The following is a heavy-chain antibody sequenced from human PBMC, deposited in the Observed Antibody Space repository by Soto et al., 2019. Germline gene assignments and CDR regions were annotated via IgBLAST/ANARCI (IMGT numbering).Heavy chain of an antibody. CDR3: ARPGDFWSGYSDYYYYYMDV. CDR1: GYTFTSYG. Sequence: QVQLVQSGAEVKKPGASVKVSCKASGYTFTSYGISWVRQAPGQGLEWMGWISAYNGNTNYAQKLQGRVTMTTDTATSTAYMELRSLRSDDTAVYYCARPGDFWSGYSDYYYYYMDVWGKGTTVTVSS. D-gene: IGHD3-3*01. CDR2: ISAYNGNT. J-gene: IGHJ6*03. V-gene: IGHV1-18*01.